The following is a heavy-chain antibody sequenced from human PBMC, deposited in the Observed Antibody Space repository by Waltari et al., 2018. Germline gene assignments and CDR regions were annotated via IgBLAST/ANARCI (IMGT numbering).Heavy chain of an antibody. J-gene: IGHJ4*02. CDR3: ASRLGSGYDYYFDY. CDR2: IYYSGST. D-gene: IGHD5-12*01. Sequence: QVQLQESGPGLVKPSQTLSLTCTVSGGSISSGGYYWSWIRQHPGKGLEWIGYIYYSGSTYYNPSLKSRVTISVDTSKNQFSLKLSSVTAADTAVYYCASRLGSGYDYYFDYWGQGTLVTVSS. V-gene: IGHV4-31*03. CDR1: GGSISSGGYY.